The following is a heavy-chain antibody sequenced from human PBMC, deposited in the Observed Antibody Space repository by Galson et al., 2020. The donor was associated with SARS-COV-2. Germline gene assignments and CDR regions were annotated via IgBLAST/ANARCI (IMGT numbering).Heavy chain of an antibody. CDR2: INWNGGST. J-gene: IGHJ6*02. D-gene: IGHD3-22*01. V-gene: IGHV3-20*04. Sequence: GESLKISCAASGFTFDDYGMSWVRQAPGKGLEWVSGINWNGGSTGYADSVKGRFTISRDNAKNSLYLQMNSLRAEDTALYYCARGPTYYYDSSGDYCYYYYGRDVWGQGTTVTVS. CDR1: GFTFDDYG. CDR3: ARGPTYYYDSSGDYCYYYYGRDV.